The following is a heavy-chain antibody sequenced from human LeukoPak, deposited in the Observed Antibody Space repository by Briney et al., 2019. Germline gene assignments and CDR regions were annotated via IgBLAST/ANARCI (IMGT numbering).Heavy chain of an antibody. Sequence: PGGSLRLSCAASGLTFSSYWMHWVRQAPGKGLVWVSRINIDGSSTTYADSVKGRFTISRDNAKNTLYLQMNSLRAEDTALYYCASARGYSSEYKWGQGTLVTVSS. D-gene: IGHD6-19*01. J-gene: IGHJ4*02. CDR1: GLTFSSYW. CDR3: ASARGYSSEYK. V-gene: IGHV3-74*01. CDR2: INIDGSST.